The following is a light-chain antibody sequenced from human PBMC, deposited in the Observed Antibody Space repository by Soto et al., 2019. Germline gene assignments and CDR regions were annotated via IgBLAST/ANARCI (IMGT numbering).Light chain of an antibody. CDR3: QKYSSVPV. V-gene: IGKV1-27*01. J-gene: IGKJ3*01. Sequence: DIQMTQSPTSLSASVGDRVTITCRASQDIRNFVAWYQQKPGKAPKLLIYAASTLQSGVPSRFSGSGSGTDFTLTINSLQPEDVATDPDQKYSSVPVFGPGTKVQI. CDR2: AAS. CDR1: QDIRNF.